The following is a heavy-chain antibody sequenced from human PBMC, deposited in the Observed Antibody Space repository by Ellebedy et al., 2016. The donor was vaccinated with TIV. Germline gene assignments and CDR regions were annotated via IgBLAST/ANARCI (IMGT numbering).Heavy chain of an antibody. CDR1: GLTFSSLA. Sequence: GGSLRLSXAAPGLTFSSLAIHWVRQAPGKGLEWVAVISDDGSNKYYIDSVKGRFTISRDNSKNTLYLQMNSLRAEDTAVYYCAKIRAQWEPLDYWGQGTLVTVSS. CDR2: ISDDGSNK. V-gene: IGHV3-30*18. D-gene: IGHD1-26*01. J-gene: IGHJ4*02. CDR3: AKIRAQWEPLDY.